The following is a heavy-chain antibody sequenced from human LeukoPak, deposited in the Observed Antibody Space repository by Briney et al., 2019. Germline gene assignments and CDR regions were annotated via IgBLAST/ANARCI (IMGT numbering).Heavy chain of an antibody. J-gene: IGHJ4*02. D-gene: IGHD4-23*01. CDR3: ARDPRYGGNSEGFDY. Sequence: GGSLRLSCAASGFTFSSYSMNWVRQAPGKGLEWVSYISSSSSTIYYADSVKGRFTISRDNAKNSLYLQMNSLRDEDTAVYYCARDPRYGGNSEGFDYWGQGTLVTVSS. CDR2: ISSSSSTI. V-gene: IGHV3-48*02. CDR1: GFTFSSYS.